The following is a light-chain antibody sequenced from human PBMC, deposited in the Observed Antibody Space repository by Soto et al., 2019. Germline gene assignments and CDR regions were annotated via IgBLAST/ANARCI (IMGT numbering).Light chain of an antibody. J-gene: IGKJ2*01. V-gene: IGKV1-39*01. CDR3: QQSYSTPYT. CDR2: AAS. Sequence: DIQLTQSPSSLSASIGDRVTITCRASQSISSYLNWYQQKPGKAPNLLIYAASSLQSGFPSRFSGSGSGTDFTLTIGSLQPEDFATYYCQQSYSTPYTFGQGTKLEIK. CDR1: QSISSY.